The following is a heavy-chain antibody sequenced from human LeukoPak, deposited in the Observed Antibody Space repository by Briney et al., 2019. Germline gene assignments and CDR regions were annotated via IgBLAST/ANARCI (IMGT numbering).Heavy chain of an antibody. Sequence: PGGSLRLSCAASGFTFSTYAMSWVRQAPGKGLEWVSVISGSGSSTDYADSVKGRFTISRDNAKNSLYLQMNSLRAEDTAVYYCARGGSYGQAFDIWGQGTMVTVSS. CDR3: ARGGSYGQAFDI. D-gene: IGHD3-10*01. V-gene: IGHV3-23*01. CDR1: GFTFSTYA. CDR2: ISGSGSST. J-gene: IGHJ3*02.